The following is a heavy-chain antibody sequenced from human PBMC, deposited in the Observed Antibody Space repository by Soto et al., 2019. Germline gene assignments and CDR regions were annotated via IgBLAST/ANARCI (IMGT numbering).Heavy chain of an antibody. Sequence: EVQLLESGGGLVQPGGSLRLSCAASGFTFSSYAMSWVRQAPGKGLEWVSGISGSGGSTYYADSAKGRFTISRDNSKNTLYLQMNRLSAEDTAVYYCAKDLKQLLVPGFDYWGQGTLVTVSS. V-gene: IGHV3-23*01. CDR1: GFTFSSYA. J-gene: IGHJ4*02. CDR3: AKDLKQLLVPGFDY. CDR2: ISGSGGST. D-gene: IGHD6-19*01.